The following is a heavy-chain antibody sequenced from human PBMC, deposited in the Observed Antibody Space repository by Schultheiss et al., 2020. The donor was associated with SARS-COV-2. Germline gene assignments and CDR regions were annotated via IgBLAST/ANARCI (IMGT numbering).Heavy chain of an antibody. D-gene: IGHD2-15*01. Sequence: GGSLRLSCAASGFTFSSYGMHWVRQAPGKGLEWVAVIWYDGSNKYYADSVKGRFTISRDNSKNTLYLQMNSLRAEDTAVYYCAREDIVVVVAENAFDIWGQGTMVTVSS. J-gene: IGHJ3*02. CDR2: IWYDGSNK. CDR3: AREDIVVVVAENAFDI. CDR1: GFTFSSYG. V-gene: IGHV3-33*01.